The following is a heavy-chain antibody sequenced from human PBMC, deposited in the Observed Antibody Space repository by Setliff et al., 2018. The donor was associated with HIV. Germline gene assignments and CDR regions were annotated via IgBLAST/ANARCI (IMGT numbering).Heavy chain of an antibody. CDR1: GGSISSYY. J-gene: IGHJ4*02. Sequence: SETLSLTCTVSGGSISSYYWSWIRQPPGKGLEWIGSIFYSGSTYYNPSLKSRVTISVDTSKNQFSLKLISVTAADTAVYYCARREYSSSSPPFDYWGQGTLVTVSS. V-gene: IGHV4-59*05. CDR2: IFYSGST. CDR3: ARREYSSSSPPFDY. D-gene: IGHD6-6*01.